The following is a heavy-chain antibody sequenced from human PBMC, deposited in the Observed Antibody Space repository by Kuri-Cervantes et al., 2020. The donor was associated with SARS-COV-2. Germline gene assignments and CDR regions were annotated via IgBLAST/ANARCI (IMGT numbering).Heavy chain of an antibody. CDR1: GFTFSNYW. CDR3: ARDRGYGGLRYYFDY. CDR2: IKQDGSEK. D-gene: IGHD5-12*01. J-gene: IGHJ4*02. Sequence: GGSLRLSCAASGFTFSNYWMRWVRQAPGKGLEWVATIKQDGSEKYYVDSVKGRFTISRDNAKNSLNLQMNSLRAEDTAVYYCARDRGYGGLRYYFDYWGQGTLVTVSS. V-gene: IGHV3-7*01.